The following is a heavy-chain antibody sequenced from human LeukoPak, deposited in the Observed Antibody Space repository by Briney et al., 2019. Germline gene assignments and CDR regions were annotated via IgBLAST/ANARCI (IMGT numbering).Heavy chain of an antibody. D-gene: IGHD3-22*01. CDR2: LRYDGSNK. CDR1: GFTFSNYG. J-gene: IGHJ4*02. Sequence: GGSLRLSCAASGFTFSNYGIHWVRQAPGKGLEWVTFLRYDGSNKYYADSVKGRFTISRDNSKNTLYLQMNGLGADDTAIYYCAKDNRAYYYGSSGYDYWGQGTLVTVSS. V-gene: IGHV3-30*02. CDR3: AKDNRAYYYGSSGYDY.